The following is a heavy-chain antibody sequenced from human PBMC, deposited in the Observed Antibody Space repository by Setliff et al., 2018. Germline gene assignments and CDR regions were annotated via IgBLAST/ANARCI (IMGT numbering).Heavy chain of an antibody. V-gene: IGHV1-18*01. J-gene: IGHJ6*02. Sequence: ASVKVSCKDSGYTFSTYGISWVRQAPGQGLEWMGWISAYNGNTNYAQKFQGWVTMTRDTSISTAYMELSRLRSDDTAVYYCARDLLYSGSYFGYYYGMDVWGQGTTVTV. CDR3: ARDLLYSGSYFGYYYGMDV. CDR2: ISAYNGNT. D-gene: IGHD1-26*01. CDR1: GYTFSTYG.